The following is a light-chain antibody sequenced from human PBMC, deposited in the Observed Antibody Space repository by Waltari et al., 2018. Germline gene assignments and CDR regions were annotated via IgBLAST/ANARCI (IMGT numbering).Light chain of an antibody. V-gene: IGLV7-46*01. CDR1: TGFVTSVRY. CDR2: DTS. CDR3: LLSYSGGRRV. J-gene: IGLJ3*02. Sequence: QAVVTQEPSLNVSPGGTVTLTCGSSTGFVTSVRYPYWFQQKPGQAPKTLIYDTSNKHSWTPARFSGSLVGGKAALTLSGAQPEDEADYYCLLSYSGGRRVFGGGTKLTVL.